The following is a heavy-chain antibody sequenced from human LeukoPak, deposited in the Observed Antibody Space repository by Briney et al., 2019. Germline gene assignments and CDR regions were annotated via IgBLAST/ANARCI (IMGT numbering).Heavy chain of an antibody. J-gene: IGHJ5*02. CDR2: IYYSGST. D-gene: IGHD5-18*01. V-gene: IGHV4-30-4*01. Sequence: KPSETLSLTCTVSGGSISSGDYYWSWIRQPPGKGLEWIGYIYYSGSTYNNPSLKSRLTMSVDTSKNQFSLKLTSVTAADTAVYYCARGYRGYSYGTGAGWFDPWGQGTLVTVSS. CDR3: ARGYRGYSYGTGAGWFDP. CDR1: GGSISSGDYY.